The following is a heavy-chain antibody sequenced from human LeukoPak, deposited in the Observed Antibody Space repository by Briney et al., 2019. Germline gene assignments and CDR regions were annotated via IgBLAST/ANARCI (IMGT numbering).Heavy chain of an antibody. CDR3: AKLLEMILDKSDYPRPFDI. CDR2: ISYDGSQK. V-gene: IGHV3-30*18. D-gene: IGHD4-17*01. CDR1: GLTVSTNY. J-gene: IGHJ3*02. Sequence: AGGSLRLSCAASGLTVSTNYMNWVRQAPGKGLEWVAIISYDGSQKYYADSMEGRFTISRDNSNSTLYLQMDSLRPEDTAVYYCAKLLEMILDKSDYPRPFDIWGQGTMVTVSS.